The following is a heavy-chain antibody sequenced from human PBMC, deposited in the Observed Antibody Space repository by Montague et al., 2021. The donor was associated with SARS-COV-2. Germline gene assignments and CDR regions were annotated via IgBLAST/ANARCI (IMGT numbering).Heavy chain of an antibody. CDR3: ARGAGYSSSWYLAFEI. Sequence: CFSESTNYNPSLKSRVTISVDTSKNQFSLKLSSVTAADTAVYYCARGAGYSSSWYLAFEIGGQGKMVTGSS. J-gene: IGHJ3*02. V-gene: IGHV4-59*09. CDR2: CFSEST. D-gene: IGHD6-13*01.